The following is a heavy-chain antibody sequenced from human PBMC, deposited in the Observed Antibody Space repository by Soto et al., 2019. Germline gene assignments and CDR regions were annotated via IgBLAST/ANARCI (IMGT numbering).Heavy chain of an antibody. CDR1: GYTFTSYG. J-gene: IGHJ3*02. CDR2: ISAYNGNT. Sequence: GASVKVSCKASGYTFTSYGISWVRQAPGQGLEWMGWISAYNGNTNYAQKLQGRVTMTTDTSTSTAYMELRSLRSDDTAVYYCARDNGLAGATSAFDIWGQGTMVTVSS. V-gene: IGHV1-18*01. CDR3: ARDNGLAGATSAFDI. D-gene: IGHD1-26*01.